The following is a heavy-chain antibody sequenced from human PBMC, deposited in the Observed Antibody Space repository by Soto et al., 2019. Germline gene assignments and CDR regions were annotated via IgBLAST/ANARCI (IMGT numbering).Heavy chain of an antibody. Sequence: SETMSLTCTVAGGSISSFYWSCIRQPPGKGLEYIGDIYYSGSTNYNPSLKSRVTISVDTSKNQFSLKLSSVTAADTAVYYCARDSGGYEFDYWGQGTLVTVSS. CDR3: ARDSGGYEFDY. CDR1: GGSISSFY. V-gene: IGHV4-59*01. D-gene: IGHD3-16*01. CDR2: IYYSGST. J-gene: IGHJ4*02.